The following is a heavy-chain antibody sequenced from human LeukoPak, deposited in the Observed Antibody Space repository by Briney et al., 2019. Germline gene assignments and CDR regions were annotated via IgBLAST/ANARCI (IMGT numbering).Heavy chain of an antibody. CDR2: MNPNSGST. D-gene: IGHD5-12*01. CDR1: GYTFTSYD. CDR3: AREVHVDGSADY. Sequence: AASVKVSCKASGYTFTSYDINWVRQATGQGLEWMGWMNPNSGSTGYAQKFQGRVTITRNTSISTAYMELSSLRSEDTAVYYCAREVHVDGSADYWGQGTLVTVSS. J-gene: IGHJ4*02. V-gene: IGHV1-8*03.